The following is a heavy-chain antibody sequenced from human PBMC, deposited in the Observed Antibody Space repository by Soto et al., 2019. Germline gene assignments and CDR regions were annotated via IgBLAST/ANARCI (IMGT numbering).Heavy chain of an antibody. CDR3: ARGIVETTKGHFDY. CDR1: GGSFSNYY. Sequence: SETLSLTCAVYGGSFSNYYWNWIRQPPGKGLEWIGEINHSGRTNYNPSLKSRLTISVDTSKNQFSLQLTSVTAADTAVYYCARGIVETTKGHFDYWGHGTLVTVSS. CDR2: INHSGRT. V-gene: IGHV4-34*01. D-gene: IGHD1-26*01. J-gene: IGHJ4*01.